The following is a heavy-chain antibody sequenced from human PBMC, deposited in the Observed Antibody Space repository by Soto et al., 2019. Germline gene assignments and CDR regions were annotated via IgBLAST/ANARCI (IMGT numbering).Heavy chain of an antibody. D-gene: IGHD1-26*01. CDR2: ISYDGSNK. CDR3: ARERFDPGSYYYYYGMDV. CDR1: GFTFSSYA. J-gene: IGHJ6*02. V-gene: IGHV3-30-3*01. Sequence: GGSLRLSCAASGFTFSSYAMHWVRQAPGKGLEWVAVISYDGSNKYYADSVKGRFTISRDNSKNTLYLQMNSLRAEDTAVYYCARERFDPGSYYYYYGMDVWGQGTTVTVS.